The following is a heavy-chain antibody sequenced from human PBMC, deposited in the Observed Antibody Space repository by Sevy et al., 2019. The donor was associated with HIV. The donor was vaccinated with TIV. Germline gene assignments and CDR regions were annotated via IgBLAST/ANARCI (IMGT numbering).Heavy chain of an antibody. Sequence: GGSLKLSCAASRFPFKPYWIAWVRQAPGRGPGWGGNIKEDGSAKYNADSVKGRFTISRDNAKNSLYLQMNSLRVEDTAVYYCARDSPGYGGYNYWGQGTLVTVSS. J-gene: IGHJ4*02. CDR3: ARDSPGYGGYNY. V-gene: IGHV3-7*01. CDR2: IKEDGSAK. CDR1: RFPFKPYW. D-gene: IGHD1-26*01.